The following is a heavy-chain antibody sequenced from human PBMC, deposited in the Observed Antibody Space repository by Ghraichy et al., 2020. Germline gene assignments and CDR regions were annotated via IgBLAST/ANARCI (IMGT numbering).Heavy chain of an antibody. V-gene: IGHV3-72*01. J-gene: IGHJ2*01. Sequence: GGSLRLSCAASGFTFSDHYMDWVRQAPGKGLEWVGRSRNKANSYTTEYAASVKGRFTVSRDDSRNSLYLQMNSLKTDDTAVYYCARAHLPIHRYFDLWGRGTLVTVSS. CDR2: SRNKANSYTT. CDR1: GFTFSDHY. CDR3: ARAHLPIHRYFDL. D-gene: IGHD2-2*02.